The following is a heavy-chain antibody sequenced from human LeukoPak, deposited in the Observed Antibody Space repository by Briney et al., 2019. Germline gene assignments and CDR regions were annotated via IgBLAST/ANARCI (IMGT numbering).Heavy chain of an antibody. D-gene: IGHD3-10*01. CDR1: GFNFNYYA. V-gene: IGHV3-23*01. CDR3: AKDRFGNTDQRSLAVDS. J-gene: IGHJ4*02. Sequence: GGSLRLSCAASGFNFNYYAMTWVRQAPGKGLEWVSGIGGNGIRTYYADSVRGRFTVSRDNSKNTLTLQLSSLRVEDTALYYCAKDRFGNTDQRSLAVDSWGQGTLVTVSS. CDR2: IGGNGIRT.